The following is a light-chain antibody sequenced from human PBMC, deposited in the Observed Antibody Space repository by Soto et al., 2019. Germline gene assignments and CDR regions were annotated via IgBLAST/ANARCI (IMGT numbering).Light chain of an antibody. V-gene: IGKV3-15*01. Sequence: EIVMTQSPATLSVSPGERATLSCRASQSISINLAWYQQQPGQGPRLLIYGASTRDTGTPARFSGSGSGTEFTLTISSLQSEDFAVYYCQQYDSWPSWTFGQGTKVEIK. CDR3: QQYDSWPSWT. CDR1: QSISIN. J-gene: IGKJ1*01. CDR2: GAS.